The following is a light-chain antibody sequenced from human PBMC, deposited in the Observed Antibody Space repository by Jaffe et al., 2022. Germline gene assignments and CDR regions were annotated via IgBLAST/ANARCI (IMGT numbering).Light chain of an antibody. CDR1: QSMNIN. CDR2: GAS. Sequence: EIVMTQSPATLSVSPGERATLSCRASQSMNINLAWYQQKPGQAPRLLIYGASIRATGTPARFSGSGSGTEFTLTISSLQSEDLASYYCQQYNSWPLTFGGGTRVEIK. V-gene: IGKV3-15*01. J-gene: IGKJ4*01. CDR3: QQYNSWPLT.